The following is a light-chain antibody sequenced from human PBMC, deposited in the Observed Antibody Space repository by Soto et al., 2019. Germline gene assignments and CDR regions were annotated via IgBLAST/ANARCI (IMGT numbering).Light chain of an antibody. V-gene: IGLV1-40*01. Sequence: QSVLTQPPSVSGAPGQRVTISCTGNSDNLGAGYDVHWYQQLPGAAPKRVIFGNRNRPSGVHERFSGSKSDTSASLAITGLQAEDEADYYCQAYDYRLTASVFGGGTKVTVL. CDR2: GNR. CDR3: QAYDYRLTASV. CDR1: SDNLGAGYD. J-gene: IGLJ3*02.